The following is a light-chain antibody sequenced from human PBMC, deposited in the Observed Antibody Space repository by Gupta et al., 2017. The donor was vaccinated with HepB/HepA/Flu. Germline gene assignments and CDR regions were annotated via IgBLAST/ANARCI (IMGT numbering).Light chain of an antibody. CDR1: QSISSR. Sequence: DIQMTQSPSSLSASVGDRVTITCRASQSISSRLNWYQQKPGKAPNRLIYAASSLQSGVPSRFSGSASGTDFTLTISSLQPEDFATYYCQQAYITPRTFGGGTKVEIK. V-gene: IGKV1-39*01. CDR3: QQAYITPRT. CDR2: AAS. J-gene: IGKJ4*01.